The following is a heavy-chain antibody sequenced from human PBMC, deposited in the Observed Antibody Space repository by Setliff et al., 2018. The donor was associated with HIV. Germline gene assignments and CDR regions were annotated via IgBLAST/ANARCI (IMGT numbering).Heavy chain of an antibody. D-gene: IGHD6-13*01. CDR3: ARDIQAAGTGWFDP. J-gene: IGHJ5*02. Sequence: SETLSLTCTVSGGSISSGTYFWSWIRQPAGKGLEWIGHIHTSGNANYNPSLKSRVTISVDTSKNQISLKLSSVTAADTAVYYCARDIQAAGTGWFDPWGQGTLVTVSS. CDR1: GGSISSGTYF. V-gene: IGHV4-61*09. CDR2: IHTSGNA.